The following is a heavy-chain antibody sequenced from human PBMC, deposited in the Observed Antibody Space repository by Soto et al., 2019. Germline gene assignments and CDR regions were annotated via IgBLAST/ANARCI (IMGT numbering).Heavy chain of an antibody. D-gene: IGHD2-21*01. V-gene: IGHV1-69*01. CDR3: AVDGHIGQKYYFDY. J-gene: IGHJ4*02. CDR1: GGTFASFK. Sequence: QVQLIQSGAEVKKPGSSVRVSCKISGGTFASFKINWVRQAPGQGLEWIGGVIPMFDTTYYAQRLQGRLTITADASTSTAYMELTSLASADSAVYYCAVDGHIGQKYYFDYWGQGTLLTVSS. CDR2: VIPMFDTT.